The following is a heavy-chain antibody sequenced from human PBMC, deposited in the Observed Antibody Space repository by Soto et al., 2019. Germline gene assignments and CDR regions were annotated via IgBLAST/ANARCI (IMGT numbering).Heavy chain of an antibody. D-gene: IGHD5-18*01. Sequence: QVQLVESGGGVVQPGRSLRVSCAASGFTFSSYAMHWVRQAPGKGLEXXXXXXXXXSXKYFVDSVKGRFTISRDNXXXXXXXXXXXXXXXXXXXXXXXXXGGLWLHIDYWGQGILVTVSS. V-gene: IGHV3-30*03. CDR3: XXXGGLWLHIDY. CDR1: GFTFSSYA. J-gene: IGHJ4*02. CDR2: XXXXXSXK.